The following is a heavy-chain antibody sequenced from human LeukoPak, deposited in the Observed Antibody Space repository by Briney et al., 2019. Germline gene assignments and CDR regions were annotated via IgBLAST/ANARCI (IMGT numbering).Heavy chain of an antibody. CDR2: IYHSEYT. Sequence: SETLSLTCAVSGVSITSANWWSWVRQPPGKGLEWIGEIYHSEYTNYNPSLKSRVTISVDKSKNQFFLKLNSVTAADTAAYYCARDMSRVPGYPGDGMNVWGQGTTVIVSS. D-gene: IGHD3-16*02. CDR1: GVSITSANW. CDR3: ARDMSRVPGYPGDGMNV. V-gene: IGHV4-4*02. J-gene: IGHJ6*02.